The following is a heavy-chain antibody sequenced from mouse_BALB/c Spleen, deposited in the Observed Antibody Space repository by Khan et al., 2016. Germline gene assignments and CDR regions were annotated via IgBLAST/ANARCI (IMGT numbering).Heavy chain of an antibody. D-gene: IGHD2-3*01. CDR3: IRYDGYYWYFDV. CDR2: INSDGSAI. V-gene: IGHV11-2*02. Sequence: EVQLLETGGGLVQPGGSRGLSCEGSGFTFSGFWMSWVRQTPGKTLEWIGDINSDGSAINYAPSIKDRFTIFRDNDKSTLYLQMSNVRSEDTATYFCIRYDGYYWYFDVWGAVTTVTVSS. CDR1: GFTFSGFW. J-gene: IGHJ1*01.